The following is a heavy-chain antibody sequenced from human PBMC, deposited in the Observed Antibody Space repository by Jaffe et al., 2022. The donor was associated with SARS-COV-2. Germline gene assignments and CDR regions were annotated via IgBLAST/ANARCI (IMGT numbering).Heavy chain of an antibody. CDR1: GFTFSSYA. V-gene: IGHV3-30-3*01. Sequence: QVQLVESGGGVVQPGRSLRLSCAASGFTFSSYAMHWVRQAPGKGLEWVAVISYDGSNKYYADSVKGRFTISRDNSKNTLYLQMNSLRAEDTAVYYCARDAPRRGYDFWSGPFDPWGQGTLVTVSS. D-gene: IGHD3-3*01. CDR3: ARDAPRRGYDFWSGPFDP. CDR2: ISYDGSNK. J-gene: IGHJ5*02.